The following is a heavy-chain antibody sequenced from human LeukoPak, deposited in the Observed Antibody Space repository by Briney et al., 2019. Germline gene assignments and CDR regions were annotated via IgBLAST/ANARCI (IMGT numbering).Heavy chain of an antibody. CDR1: GFTVSSNY. Sequence: GGSLRLSCAASGFTVSSNYMSWVRQAPGKGLEWVSVIYSGGSTYYADSVKGRFTISRDNAKNSLYLQMNSLRAEDTAVYYCARYADPGAFDIWGQGTMVTVSS. CDR2: IYSGGST. D-gene: IGHD2-2*01. CDR3: ARYADPGAFDI. V-gene: IGHV3-53*01. J-gene: IGHJ3*02.